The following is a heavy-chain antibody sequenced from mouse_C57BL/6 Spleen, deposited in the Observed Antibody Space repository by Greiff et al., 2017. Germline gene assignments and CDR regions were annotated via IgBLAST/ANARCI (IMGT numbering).Heavy chain of an antibody. J-gene: IGHJ2*01. D-gene: IGHD1-1*01. CDR3: AITTVAAGNFDY. Sequence: QVQLQQPGAELVMPGASVKLSCKASGYTFTSYWMHWVKQRPGQGLEWIGEIDPSDSYTNYNQKFKGKSTLTVDKSSSTAYMRLSSLTSEDSAFYYCAITTVAAGNFDYWGQGTTLTVSS. CDR1: GYTFTSYW. CDR2: IDPSDSYT. V-gene: IGHV1-69*01.